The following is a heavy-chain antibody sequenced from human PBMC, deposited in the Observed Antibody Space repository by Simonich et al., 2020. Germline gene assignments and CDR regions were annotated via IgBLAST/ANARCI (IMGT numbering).Heavy chain of an antibody. J-gene: IGHJ4*02. CDR2: ISYDGSNK. CDR3: ARDLGSSYYFDY. D-gene: IGHD6-6*01. Sequence: GGGVVQPGRSLRLSCAASGFTFSSYAMHWVRQAPWKGLEWVAVISYDGSNKYYADSVKGRFTISRDNSKNTLYLQMNSLRAEDTAVDYCARDLGSSYYFDYWGQGTMVTVSS. V-gene: IGHV3-30*07. CDR1: GFTFSSYA.